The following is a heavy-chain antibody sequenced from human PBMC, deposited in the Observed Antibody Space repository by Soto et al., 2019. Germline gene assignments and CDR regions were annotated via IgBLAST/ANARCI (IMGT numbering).Heavy chain of an antibody. CDR1: GFIFGNYA. Sequence: EVQLVESGGGLVQPGGSLRLSCAASGFIFGNYALSWVRQVPGKGLQWLSLISGSGSSVFFADSVYGRFTISRDNSKNTLYIQMNSLRADDTAVYYCAKEAEMSVGYGMDVWGQGTTVTVSS. J-gene: IGHJ6*02. CDR2: ISGSGSSV. CDR3: AKEAEMSVGYGMDV. D-gene: IGHD3-3*01. V-gene: IGHV3-23*04.